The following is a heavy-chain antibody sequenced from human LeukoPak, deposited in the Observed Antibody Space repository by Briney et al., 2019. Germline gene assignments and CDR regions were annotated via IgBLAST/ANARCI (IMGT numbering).Heavy chain of an antibody. Sequence: SETLSLTCTVSGGSISGFFWSWIRQPPGKGLEWIASVHYSGDTKYNPSLKSRVSLSFDTSKQQFSLRLSSVTAADMAVYYCARDLELERNRWNYFESWGQGTLVTVSS. CDR3: ARDLELERNRWNYFES. CDR2: VHYSGDT. V-gene: IGHV4-59*01. D-gene: IGHD1-1*01. CDR1: GGSISGFF. J-gene: IGHJ4*02.